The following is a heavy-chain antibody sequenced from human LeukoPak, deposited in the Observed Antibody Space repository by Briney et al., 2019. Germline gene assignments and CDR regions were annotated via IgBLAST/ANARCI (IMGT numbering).Heavy chain of an antibody. J-gene: IGHJ3*02. V-gene: IGHV3-48*04. CDR2: ISSSGSTI. CDR1: GFTFSSYS. Sequence: GGSLRLSCAASGFTFSSYSMNWVRQAPGKGLEWVSYISSSGSTIYYADSVKGRFTISRDNAKNSLYLQMNSLRAEDTAVYYCASYKNILTGHDAFDIWGQGTMVTVSS. D-gene: IGHD3-9*01. CDR3: ASYKNILTGHDAFDI.